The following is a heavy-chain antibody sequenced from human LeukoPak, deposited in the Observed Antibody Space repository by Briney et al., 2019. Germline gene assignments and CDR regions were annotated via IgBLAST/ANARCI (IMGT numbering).Heavy chain of an antibody. D-gene: IGHD3-22*01. CDR2: ISGSGGSK. Sequence: GGSLRLSCAASGFTFSNYAMNWVRQAPGKGLEWVSVISGSGGSKYYVDSVKGRFTISRDNSKNTLYLQMNSLRAEDTAVYYCAKEYYYDSSGYNSFEYWGQGTLVTVSS. J-gene: IGHJ4*02. CDR3: AKEYYYDSSGYNSFEY. CDR1: GFTFSNYA. V-gene: IGHV3-23*01.